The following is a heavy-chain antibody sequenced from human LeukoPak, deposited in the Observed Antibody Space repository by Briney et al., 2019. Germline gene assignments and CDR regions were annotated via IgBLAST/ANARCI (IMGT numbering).Heavy chain of an antibody. Sequence: ASVKVSCKASGYTFTSYAMNWVRQAPGQGLEWMGWINTNTGNPTYAQGFTGRFVFSLDTSVSTAYLQMNSLRAEDTAVYYCAKGGMGVRNTYRAFDIWGQGTMVTVSS. CDR1: GYTFTSYA. J-gene: IGHJ3*02. V-gene: IGHV7-4-1*02. CDR2: INTNTGNP. CDR3: AKGGMGVRNTYRAFDI. D-gene: IGHD1-14*01.